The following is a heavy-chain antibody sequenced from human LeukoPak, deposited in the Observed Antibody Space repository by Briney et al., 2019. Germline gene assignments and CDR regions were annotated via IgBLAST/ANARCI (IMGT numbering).Heavy chain of an antibody. J-gene: IGHJ4*02. CDR1: GFTFSSYS. CDR2: MKKDGSET. V-gene: IGHV3-7*01. Sequence: GGSLRLSCVVSGFTFSSYSMIWVRLAPGKGLQWVANMKKDGSETKYVESVKGRFTISRDNAKNSLYLQMNSLRAEDTAVYYCGRHRSGSGTYFIDYWGQGTLVSVSS. CDR3: GRHRSGSGTYFIDY. D-gene: IGHD3-10*01.